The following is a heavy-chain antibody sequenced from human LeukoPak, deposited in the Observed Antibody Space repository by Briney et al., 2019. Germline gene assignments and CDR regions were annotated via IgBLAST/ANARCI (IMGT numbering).Heavy chain of an antibody. J-gene: IGHJ4*02. CDR3: ARTIVGATDY. CDR1: GGSISSGSYY. CDR2: IYTSGST. Sequence: KPSETLSLTCTVSGGSISSGSYYWSRIRQPAGKGLEWIGRIYTSGSTNYNPSLKSRVTISVDTSKNQFSLKLSSVTAADTAVYYCARTIVGATDYWGQGTLVTVPS. D-gene: IGHD1-26*01. V-gene: IGHV4-61*02.